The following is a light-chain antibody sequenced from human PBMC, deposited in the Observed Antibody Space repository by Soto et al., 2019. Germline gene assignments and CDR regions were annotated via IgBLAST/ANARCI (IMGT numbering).Light chain of an antibody. J-gene: IGKJ3*01. CDR1: QSISSY. CDR2: AAS. CDR3: QQSYSTPST. V-gene: IGKV1-39*01. Sequence: DIQMTQSPSSLSASVGDRVTITCRARQSISSYLNWYQQKPGKAPKLLIYAASSLQSGGPARFSGSRSGTDFTLTISSLQPEDFATYYYQQSYSTPSTFGPGTKVVIK.